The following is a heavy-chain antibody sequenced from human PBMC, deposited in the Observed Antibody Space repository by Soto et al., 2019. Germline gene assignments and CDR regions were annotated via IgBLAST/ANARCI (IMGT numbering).Heavy chain of an antibody. CDR2: IYSGGST. CDR1: GFTVSSNY. D-gene: IGHD5-12*01. V-gene: IGHV3-53*01. Sequence: GGSLRLSCAASGFTVSSNYMSWVRQAPGKGLEWVSVIYSGGSTYYADSVKGRFTISRDNSKNTLYLQMNSLRAEDTAVYYCASRAYSGPTGLFDYWGQGTLVTVSS. CDR3: ASRAYSGPTGLFDY. J-gene: IGHJ4*02.